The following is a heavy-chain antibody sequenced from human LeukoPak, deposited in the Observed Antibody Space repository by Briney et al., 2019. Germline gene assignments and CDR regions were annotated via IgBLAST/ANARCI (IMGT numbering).Heavy chain of an antibody. Sequence: NPSETLSLTCAVYGGSFSGYYWSWIRQPPGKGLEWIGEINHSGSTNYNPSLKSRVTISVDTSKNQFSLKLSSVTAADTAVYYCTRGRRGITIFGVVTSPFDYWGQGTLVTVSS. V-gene: IGHV4-34*01. CDR3: TRGRRGITIFGVVTSPFDY. CDR2: INHSGST. CDR1: GGSFSGYY. J-gene: IGHJ4*02. D-gene: IGHD3-3*01.